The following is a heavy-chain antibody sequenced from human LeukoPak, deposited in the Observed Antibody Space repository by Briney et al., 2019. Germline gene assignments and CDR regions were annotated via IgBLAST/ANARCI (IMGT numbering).Heavy chain of an antibody. D-gene: IGHD2-21*02. J-gene: IGHJ2*01. Sequence: SETLSLTCTVSGGSVSGGSYYWSWIRQPPGKGLEWIGYIYYSGSTNYNSSLESRVTISVDTSKNQFSLKLSSVTAADTAVYYCARDRSSGDWYWYIDLWGRGTLVTVS. CDR1: GGSVSGGSYY. CDR2: IYYSGST. CDR3: ARDRSSGDWYWYIDL. V-gene: IGHV4-61*01.